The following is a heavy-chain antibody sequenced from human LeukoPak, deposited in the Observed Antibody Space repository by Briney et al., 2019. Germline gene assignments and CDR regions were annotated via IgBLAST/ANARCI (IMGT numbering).Heavy chain of an antibody. J-gene: IGHJ3*02. CDR3: ASPSSGWSHGAFDI. V-gene: IGHV4-4*02. Sequence: SGTLSLTCAVSGASISGSDWWSWVRQPPGKGLEWIGEIYHSGSTNYNSSLKSRVTISVDKSKSHFSLKVSSVTAADTAVYYCASPSSGWSHGAFDIWGQGTMVTVSS. D-gene: IGHD6-19*01. CDR1: GASISGSDW. CDR2: IYHSGST.